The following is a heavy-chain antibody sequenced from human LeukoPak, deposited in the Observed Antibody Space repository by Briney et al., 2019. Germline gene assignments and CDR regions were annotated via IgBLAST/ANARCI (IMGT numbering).Heavy chain of an antibody. J-gene: IGHJ4*02. V-gene: IGHV4-34*01. D-gene: IGHD6-13*01. CDR3: ARLRSSSWYEGYYFDY. Sequence: SETLSLTCAVYGGSFSGYYWSWIRQPPGKGLEWIGEINHSGSTNYNPSLKSRVTILVDTSKNQFSLKLSSVTAADTAVYYCARLRSSSWYEGYYFDYWGQGTLVTVSS. CDR2: INHSGST. CDR1: GGSFSGYY.